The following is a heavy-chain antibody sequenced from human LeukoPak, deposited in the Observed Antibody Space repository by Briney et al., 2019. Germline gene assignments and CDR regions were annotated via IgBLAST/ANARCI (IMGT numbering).Heavy chain of an antibody. V-gene: IGHV1-24*01. CDR2: FDPEDGET. J-gene: IGHJ4*02. CDR1: GYTLTELS. D-gene: IGHD6-13*01. Sequence: ASVKVSCKVSGYTLTELSMHWVRQAPGKGLEWMGGFDPEDGETIYAQKFQGRVTMTEDTSTDTAYMELSSLRSEDTAVYYCATSTRTEYSSSWYLWGQGTLVTVSS. CDR3: ATSTRTEYSSSWYL.